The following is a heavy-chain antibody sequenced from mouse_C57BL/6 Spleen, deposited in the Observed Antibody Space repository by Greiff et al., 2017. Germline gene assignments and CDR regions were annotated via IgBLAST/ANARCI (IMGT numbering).Heavy chain of an antibody. V-gene: IGHV1-7*01. Sequence: QVHVKQSGAELAKPGASVKLSCKASGYTFTSYWMHWVKQRPGQGLEWIGYINPSSGYTKYNQKFKDKATLTADKSSSTAYMQLSSLTYEDSAVYYCARGTTVYYYAMDYWGQGTSVTGSS. CDR3: ARGTTVYYYAMDY. J-gene: IGHJ4*01. CDR1: GYTFTSYW. D-gene: IGHD1-1*01. CDR2: INPSSGYT.